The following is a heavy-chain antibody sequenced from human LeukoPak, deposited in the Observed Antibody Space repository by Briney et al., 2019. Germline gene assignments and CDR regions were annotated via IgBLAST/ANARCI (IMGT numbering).Heavy chain of an antibody. Sequence: TSVKVSCKASGYTFTSYGIGWVQQAPGQGLEWIGWISAYNGNTNYAQKLQGRVTMTTDTSTSTAYMGLRSLRSDDTAVYYCARGMFCGGDCYGDDYWGQGTLVTVSS. J-gene: IGHJ4*02. CDR1: GYTFTSYG. CDR2: ISAYNGNT. D-gene: IGHD2-21*01. V-gene: IGHV1-18*01. CDR3: ARGMFCGGDCYGDDY.